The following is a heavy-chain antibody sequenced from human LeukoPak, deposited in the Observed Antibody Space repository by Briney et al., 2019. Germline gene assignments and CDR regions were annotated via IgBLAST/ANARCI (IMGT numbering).Heavy chain of an antibody. D-gene: IGHD3-22*01. V-gene: IGHV4-59*01. CDR1: GGSLSSYY. CDR3: ARYYYDSSGYPKALWYFDL. CDR2: IYYSGST. J-gene: IGHJ2*01. Sequence: SETLSLTCTVSGGSLSSYYWSWIRQPPGKGLEWIGYIYYSGSTNYNPSLKSRVTISVDTSKNQFSLKLSSVTAADTAVYYCARYYYDSSGYPKALWYFDLWGRGTLVTVSS.